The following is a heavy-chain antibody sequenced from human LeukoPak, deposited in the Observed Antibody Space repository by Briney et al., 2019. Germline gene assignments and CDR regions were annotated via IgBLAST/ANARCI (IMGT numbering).Heavy chain of an antibody. V-gene: IGHV4-61*02. D-gene: IGHD3-3*01. CDR2: IYTSGST. Sequence: PSETLSLTCTASGGSISSGSYYWSWIRQPAGKGLEWIGRIYTSGSTNYNPSLKSRVTISVDTSKNQFSLKLSSVTAADTAVYYCARGHYDFWSGYYMETYHNWFDPWGQGTLVTVSS. J-gene: IGHJ5*02. CDR3: ARGHYDFWSGYYMETYHNWFDP. CDR1: GGSISSGSYY.